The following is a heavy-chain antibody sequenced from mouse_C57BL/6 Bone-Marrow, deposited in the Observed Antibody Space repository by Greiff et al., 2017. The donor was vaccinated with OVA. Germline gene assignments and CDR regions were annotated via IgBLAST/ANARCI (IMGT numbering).Heavy chain of an antibody. D-gene: IGHD1-1*01. Sequence: EVMLVESWGGLVKPGGSLKLSCAASGFTFSSYAMSWVRQTPEKRLEWVATISDGGSYTYYPDNVKGRFTISRDNAKNNLYLQMSHLKSEDTAMYYCARYSSYYYAMDYWGQGTAVTVSS. CDR1: GFTFSSYA. V-gene: IGHV5-4*03. J-gene: IGHJ4*01. CDR2: ISDGGSYT. CDR3: ARYSSYYYAMDY.